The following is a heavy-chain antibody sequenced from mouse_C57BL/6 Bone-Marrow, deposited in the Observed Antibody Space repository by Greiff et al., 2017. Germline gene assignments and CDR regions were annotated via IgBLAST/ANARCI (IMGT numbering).Heavy chain of an antibody. CDR3: ARRDLTGTEGYYYAMDY. CDR2: IYPGSGST. CDR1: GYTFTSYW. J-gene: IGHJ4*01. D-gene: IGHD4-1*01. Sequence: LQQSGAELVKPGASVKMSCKASGYTFTSYWITWVKQRPGQGLEWIGDIYPGSGSTNYNEKFKSKATLTVDTSSSTAYMQLSSLTSEDSAVYYCARRDLTGTEGYYYAMDYWGQGTSVTVSS. V-gene: IGHV1-55*01.